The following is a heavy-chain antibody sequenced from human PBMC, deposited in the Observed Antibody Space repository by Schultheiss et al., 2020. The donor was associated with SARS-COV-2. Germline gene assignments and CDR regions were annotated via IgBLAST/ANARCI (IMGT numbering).Heavy chain of an antibody. CDR2: IYYSGST. J-gene: IGHJ4*02. V-gene: IGHV4-30-4*01. CDR3: ARAEKSSRTIFGVVMGFDY. Sequence: SETLSLTCTVSGGSISSGDYYWSWIRQPPGKGLEWIGYIYYSGSTYFNPSLKSRVTISVDTSKNQFSLKLSSVTAADTAVHYCARAEKSSRTIFGVVMGFDYWGQGTLVTVSS. D-gene: IGHD3-3*01. CDR1: GGSISSGDYY.